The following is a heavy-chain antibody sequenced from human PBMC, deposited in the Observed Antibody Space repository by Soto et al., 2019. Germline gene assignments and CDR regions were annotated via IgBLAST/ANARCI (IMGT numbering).Heavy chain of an antibody. CDR2: IYYSGST. V-gene: IGHV4-31*03. D-gene: IGHD6-19*01. J-gene: IGHJ4*02. CDR1: GGSISSGGYY. Sequence: PSETLSLTCTVSGGSISSGGYYWSWIRQHPGKGLEWIGYIYYSGSTYYNPSLKSRVTTSVDTSKNQFSLKLSSVTAADTAVYYCAGTRRDHIAVAGNKSFDYWGQGTLVTVSS. CDR3: AGTRRDHIAVAGNKSFDY.